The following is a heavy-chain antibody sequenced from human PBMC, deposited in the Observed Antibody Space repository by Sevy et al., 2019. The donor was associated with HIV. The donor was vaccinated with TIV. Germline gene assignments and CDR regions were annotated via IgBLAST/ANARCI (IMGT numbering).Heavy chain of an antibody. J-gene: IGHJ4*02. V-gene: IGHV4-38-2*01. D-gene: IGHD5-18*01. CDR3: ARGGYTYGKGYFDY. CDR2: IYHSGGT. Sequence: SETLSLTCGVSGYSISSGYYWGWIRQPPGKGLEWIGSIYHSGGTYSNPSLKSRVTISVDTSKNQFSLKLCSVTAADTAVYYCARGGYTYGKGYFDYWGQGTLVTVSS. CDR1: GYSISSGYY.